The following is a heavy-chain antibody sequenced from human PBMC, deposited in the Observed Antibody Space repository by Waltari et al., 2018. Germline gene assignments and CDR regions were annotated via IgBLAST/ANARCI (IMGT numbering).Heavy chain of an antibody. Sequence: QVQLVQSGAEVKKPGSSVKVSCKASGGTFSSYAISWVRQAPGQGLEWMGGIIPIFGTANYAQKFQGRVTITTDESTSTAYMELSSLRSEDTAVYYCARGDSSGYFPTNYYYYGMDVWGQGTMVTVSS. D-gene: IGHD3-22*01. J-gene: IGHJ6*02. CDR2: IIPIFGTA. CDR1: GGTFSSYA. V-gene: IGHV1-69*05. CDR3: ARGDSSGYFPTNYYYYGMDV.